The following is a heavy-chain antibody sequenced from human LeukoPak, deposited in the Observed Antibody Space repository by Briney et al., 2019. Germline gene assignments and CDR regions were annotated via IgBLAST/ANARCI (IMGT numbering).Heavy chain of an antibody. CDR3: ASLGEDYYYYGMDV. V-gene: IGHV1-69*10. CDR2: IIPIFGIA. J-gene: IGHJ6*02. D-gene: IGHD3-10*01. Sequence: ASVKVSCKASGGTFSSYAISWVRQAPGQGLEWMGGIIPIFGIANYAQKFQGRVTITADKSTSTAYMELSSLRSEDTAVYYCASLGEDYYYYGMDVWGQGTTVTVSS. CDR1: GGTFSSYA.